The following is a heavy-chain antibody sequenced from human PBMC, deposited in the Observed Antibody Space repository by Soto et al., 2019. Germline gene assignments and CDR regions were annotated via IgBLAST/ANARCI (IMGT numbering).Heavy chain of an antibody. Sequence: EVQLVESGGGLIQPGGSLRLSCAASGFAVSSKYMTWVRQAPGKGLEWVSVIYGGGTTYYADSVKGRFTISRDTSKNTLYLQMNSLRAEDTAVYYGGQTTGWPGFDFWGQGTLVTVSS. V-gene: IGHV3-53*01. D-gene: IGHD6-19*01. CDR2: IYGGGTT. CDR3: GQTTGWPGFDF. CDR1: GFAVSSKY. J-gene: IGHJ4*02.